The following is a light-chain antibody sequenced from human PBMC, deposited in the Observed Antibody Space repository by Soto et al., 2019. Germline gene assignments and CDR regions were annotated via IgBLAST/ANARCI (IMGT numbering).Light chain of an antibody. CDR1: SSDVGGYNF. CDR3: SSYAGSNIVV. J-gene: IGLJ2*01. V-gene: IGLV2-8*01. Sequence: QSALTQPPSASGSPGQSVTISCTGTSSDVGGYNFVSWYQQHPGKAPKLMIYEVSERPSGVPDRFSGSKSGNTASLTVSGLQDEEEADYYCSSYAGSNIVVFGGGTQLTVL. CDR2: EVS.